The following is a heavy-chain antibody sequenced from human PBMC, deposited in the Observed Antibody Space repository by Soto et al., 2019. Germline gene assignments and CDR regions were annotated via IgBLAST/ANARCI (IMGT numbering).Heavy chain of an antibody. CDR1: GHTFTRFY. V-gene: IGHV1-69*13. Sequence: SVKVPCKASGHTFTRFYMNWVRRAPGQGLAWMGWIIPIFGTANYAQKFQGRVTITADESTSTAYMELSSLRSEDTAVYYGARTVRSGIAAAGTANYYYYYGMDVWGQGTTVTVSS. D-gene: IGHD6-13*01. CDR3: ARTVRSGIAAAGTANYYYYYGMDV. J-gene: IGHJ6*02. CDR2: IIPIFGTA.